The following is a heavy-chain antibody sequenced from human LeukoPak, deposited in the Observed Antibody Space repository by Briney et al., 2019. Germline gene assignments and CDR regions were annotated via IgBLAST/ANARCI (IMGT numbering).Heavy chain of an antibody. J-gene: IGHJ4*02. CDR2: LNPNSGET. V-gene: IGHV1-2*02. D-gene: IGHD1-26*01. CDR3: AREEGHSGSYFFDH. CDR1: GYTFSIYG. Sequence: ASVKVSCKASGYTFSIYGTSWVRQAPGQGLVWMGCLNPNSGETNYAQMFQGRVTMTRDTSISTAYMEVSWLAPDDTAIYYCAREEGHSGSYFFDHWGQGTLVTVSS.